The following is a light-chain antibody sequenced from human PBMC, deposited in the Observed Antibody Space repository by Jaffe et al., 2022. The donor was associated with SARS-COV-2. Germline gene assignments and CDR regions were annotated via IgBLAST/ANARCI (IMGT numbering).Light chain of an antibody. V-gene: IGLV2-8*01. Sequence: QSALTQPPSASGSPGQSVTISCTGTSSDVGGYDFVSWYQQHPGKAPKLIIYEVSKWPSGVPDRFSGSKSGNTASLTVSGLQAEDEADYYCSSYAGNNEYVFGTGTKVTVL. CDR1: SSDVGGYDF. CDR3: SSYAGNNEYV. J-gene: IGLJ1*01. CDR2: EVS.